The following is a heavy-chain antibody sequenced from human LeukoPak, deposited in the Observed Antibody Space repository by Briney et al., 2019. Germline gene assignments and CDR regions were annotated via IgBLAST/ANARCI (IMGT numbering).Heavy chain of an antibody. CDR3: GRADGTSLQRFDP. Sequence: SETLSLTCSVSGDSVSGFYWNWIRQPPGKKLEWIGNIHYSGSTNYNPSLKSRVTMSIDTSKNQFSLKVTSVTAADTAVYYCGRADGTSLQRFDPWGQGTLVTVSS. V-gene: IGHV4-59*02. CDR2: IHYSGST. D-gene: IGHD2-2*01. CDR1: GDSVSGFY. J-gene: IGHJ5*02.